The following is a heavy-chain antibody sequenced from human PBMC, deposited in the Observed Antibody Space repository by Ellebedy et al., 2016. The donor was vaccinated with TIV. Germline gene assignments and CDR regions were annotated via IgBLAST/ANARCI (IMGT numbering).Heavy chain of an antibody. CDR1: GFTFSNYN. Sequence: PGGSLRLSCAASGFTFSNYNMNWVRQAPGKGLEWVSSTSGSSSFQYYADSVKGRLTISRDNVKNSLDLQINGLRVDDTAVYYCAGVGPWELPEGYGGMAVWGQGTTVTVSS. V-gene: IGHV3-21*01. CDR3: AGVGPWELPEGYGGMAV. CDR2: TSGSSSFQ. D-gene: IGHD4-23*01. J-gene: IGHJ6*02.